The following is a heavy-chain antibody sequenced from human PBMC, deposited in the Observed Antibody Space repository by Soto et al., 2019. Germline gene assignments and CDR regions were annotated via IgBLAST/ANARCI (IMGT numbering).Heavy chain of an antibody. V-gene: IGHV3-53*01. CDR1: GFTVTDNH. Sequence: GGSLRLSCAGSGFTVTDNHMTWVRQAPGRGPEWVSTIYYNGNTFHADSVKGRFTISRDNAKNSLYLQMNSLRAEDTAVYYCARTQSRYSGSSYDFWGQGTLVTVSS. CDR2: IYYNGNT. J-gene: IGHJ4*02. CDR3: ARTQSRYSGSSYDF. D-gene: IGHD1-26*01.